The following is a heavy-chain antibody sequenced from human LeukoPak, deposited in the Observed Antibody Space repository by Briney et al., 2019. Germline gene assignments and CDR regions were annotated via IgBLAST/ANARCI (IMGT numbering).Heavy chain of an antibody. V-gene: IGHV3-21*01. CDR3: ARAGECSSTNCRYGDYYFDY. D-gene: IGHD2-2*01. Sequence: PGGSLRLSCAASGFAFSSYNMNWVRQAPGKGLEWVSSIGSSSSYIYYADSVKGRFTISRDNAKNSLYLQMNSLRAEDTAVYYCARAGECSSTNCRYGDYYFDYWGQGTLVTVSS. CDR2: IGSSSSYI. CDR1: GFAFSSYN. J-gene: IGHJ4*02.